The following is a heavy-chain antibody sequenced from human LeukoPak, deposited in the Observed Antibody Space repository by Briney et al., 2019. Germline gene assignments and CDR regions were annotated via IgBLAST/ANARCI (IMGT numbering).Heavy chain of an antibody. CDR3: ARDFTRAFDI. D-gene: IGHD3-10*01. J-gene: IGHJ3*02. CDR2: INHAGSEE. Sequence: PGGSLRLSCAASGFTFSSYWMTWVRQAPGKGLEWVANINHAGSEEYYVDSMKGRFTISRDNAKNTLYLQMNSLRAEDTAVYYCARDFTRAFDIWGQGTMVTVSS. CDR1: GFTFSSYW. V-gene: IGHV3-7*01.